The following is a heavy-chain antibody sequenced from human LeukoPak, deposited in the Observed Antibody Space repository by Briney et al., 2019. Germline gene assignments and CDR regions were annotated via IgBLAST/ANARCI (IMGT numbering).Heavy chain of an antibody. CDR2: IYYSGST. D-gene: IGHD3-22*01. J-gene: IGHJ4*02. V-gene: IGHV4-39*07. CDR1: GGSISSSSYY. Sequence: SETLSLTCTVSGGSISSSSYYWGWIRQPPGKGLEWIGSIYYSGSTYYNPSLKSRVTISVDTSKNQFSLKLSSVTAADTAVYYCARGAAYYDSSGLPIDYWGQGTLVTVSS. CDR3: ARGAAYYDSSGLPIDY.